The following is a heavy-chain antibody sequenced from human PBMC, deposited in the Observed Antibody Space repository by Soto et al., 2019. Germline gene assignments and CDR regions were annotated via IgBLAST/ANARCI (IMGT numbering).Heavy chain of an antibody. CDR3: AKSLYNDNGSPNDH. CDR2: FSFYGRRDNT. CDR1: GCTFSSYD. D-gene: IGHD1-1*01. Sequence: EVQLLESGGGLVQPGGSLRLSCVGSGCTFSSYDMTWVRQAPGKGLEWVSSFSFYGRRDNTYYADSVKGRFTISRDNSRNTTYLQMNHLRVQDTAVYYCAKSLYNDNGSPNDHWGQGTLVTVSS. V-gene: IGHV3-23*01. J-gene: IGHJ4*02.